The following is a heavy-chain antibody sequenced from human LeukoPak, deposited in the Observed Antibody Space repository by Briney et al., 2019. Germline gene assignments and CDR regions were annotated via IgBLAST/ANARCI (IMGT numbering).Heavy chain of an antibody. V-gene: IGHV3-23*01. J-gene: IGHJ4*02. Sequence: GGSLRLSCAASGFTFNNYAMTWVRQAPGKGLEWVSTISDSVSGGSTYYADSVKGRFTISGDNSKNTLYLQMNSLRADDTAVYYCANEIRPNDYWGQGTLVTVSS. CDR2: ISDSVSGGST. CDR3: ANEIRPNDY. CDR1: GFTFNNYA.